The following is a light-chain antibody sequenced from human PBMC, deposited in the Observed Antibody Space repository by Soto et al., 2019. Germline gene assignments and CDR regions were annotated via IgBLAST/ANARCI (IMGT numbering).Light chain of an antibody. CDR1: SSDVGAYNY. V-gene: IGLV2-8*01. CDR3: TSHGGSHNYVV. J-gene: IGLJ2*01. CDR2: EVT. Sequence: QSALTQPPSASGSPGQSVTISCTGTSSDVGAYNYVSWYQQHPDKAPKLIIYEVTKRPSGVPDRFSGSKSGNTASLTVSGLQAEDEADYYCTSHGGSHNYVVIGGGTKLTVL.